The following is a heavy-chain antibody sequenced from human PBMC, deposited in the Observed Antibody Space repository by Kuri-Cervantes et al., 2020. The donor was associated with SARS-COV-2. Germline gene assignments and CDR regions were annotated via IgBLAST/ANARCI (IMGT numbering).Heavy chain of an antibody. CDR1: GGIFSSYA. CDR3: ARFSRQGVQATTKVNYYYYYMDV. J-gene: IGHJ6*03. V-gene: IGHV1-69*13. Sequence: SVQVSCKASGGIFSSYAISWVGQAPGQGREWMGGIIPICGTANYAQKFQGRVTITADESTSTAYMELNSLRSEDTAVYYCARFSRQGVQATTKVNYYYYYMDVWGKGTTVTVSS. D-gene: IGHD1-26*01. CDR2: IIPICGTA.